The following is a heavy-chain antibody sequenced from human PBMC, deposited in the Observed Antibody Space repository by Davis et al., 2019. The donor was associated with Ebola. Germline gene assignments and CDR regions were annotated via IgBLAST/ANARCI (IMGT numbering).Heavy chain of an antibody. CDR1: GYSFTNYG. CDR3: AKRGYIDY. V-gene: IGHV1-18*01. Sequence: ASVKVSCKASGYSFTNYGISWVRQAPGQGLEWMGWISTYKSNTKYAQKFQDRVTMTTDTSTSTAYMELKSLRSDDTAVYYCAKRGYIDYWGQGTLVTVSS. CDR2: ISTYKSNT. J-gene: IGHJ4*02. D-gene: IGHD3-10*01.